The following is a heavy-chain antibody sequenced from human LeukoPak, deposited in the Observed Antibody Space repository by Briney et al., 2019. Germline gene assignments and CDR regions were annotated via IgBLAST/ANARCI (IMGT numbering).Heavy chain of an antibody. CDR2: ISGNGGST. CDR3: AKDRTGSSAYDSYYFDY. J-gene: IGHJ4*02. D-gene: IGHD5-12*01. Sequence: AGSLSLSCAASGFTFSNYAMSWVRQAPGKGLEWVSAISGNGGSTYYADSVKGRFTISRDNSKNTLYLQMNSLRAEDTAVYYCAKDRTGSSAYDSYYFDYWGQGTLLPV. V-gene: IGHV3-23*01. CDR1: GFTFSNYA.